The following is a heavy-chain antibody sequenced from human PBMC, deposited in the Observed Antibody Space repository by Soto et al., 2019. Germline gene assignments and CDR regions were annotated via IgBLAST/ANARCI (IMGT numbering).Heavy chain of an antibody. Sequence: QFQLVQSGGAVKKPGASVKVSCKTFGYTFTNYGITWVRQAPGQGLEWLGWIGGYNSNTDYAQKFQGRVTMTKDTRTGTAYIELRRLRFDDTAIYFCARERDLEALPYWCEGTPVVVSS. CDR3: ARERDLEALPY. CDR2: IGGYNSNT. J-gene: IGHJ4*02. CDR1: GYTFTNYG. D-gene: IGHD3-3*01. V-gene: IGHV1-18*01.